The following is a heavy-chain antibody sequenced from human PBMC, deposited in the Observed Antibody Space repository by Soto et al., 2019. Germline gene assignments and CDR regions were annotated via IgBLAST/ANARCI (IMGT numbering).Heavy chain of an antibody. Sequence: QVQLQESGPGLVKPSETLSLTCTVSGGSIDGYNCAWIRQPPGKALEWVGYVYYNGGSSYNSSLKSRATLSLHTSKSQFSLQLRSVTAADTAVYYCARQGIGNLHGLVDVWGRGTTVTVSS. CDR2: VYYNGGS. CDR3: ARQGIGNLHGLVDV. D-gene: IGHD3-10*01. CDR1: GGSIDGYN. V-gene: IGHV4-59*08. J-gene: IGHJ6*02.